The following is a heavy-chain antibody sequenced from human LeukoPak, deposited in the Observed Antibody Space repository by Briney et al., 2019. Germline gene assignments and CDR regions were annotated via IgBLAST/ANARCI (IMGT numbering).Heavy chain of an antibody. CDR2: IYTGGNT. CDR1: GFTVDSNF. V-gene: IGHV3-53*01. CDR3: ARGDDSGYYDYFDY. D-gene: IGHD3-22*01. Sequence: GGSLRLSCAASGFTVDSNFLSWVRQAPGKGLEWVSTIYTGGNTYYAASVKGRFTISRDFSKNTVFLHMNSLRAEDTAMYYCARGDDSGYYDYFDYWGQGALVTVSS. J-gene: IGHJ4*02.